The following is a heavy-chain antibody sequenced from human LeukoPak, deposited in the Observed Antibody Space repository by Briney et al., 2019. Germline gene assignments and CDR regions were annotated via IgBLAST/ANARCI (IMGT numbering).Heavy chain of an antibody. J-gene: IGHJ4*02. CDR3: ARDKDNSRFFDY. V-gene: IGHV3-30*04. CDR2: ISFDGTTK. Sequence: GGSLRLSCAASGFTFSDYTMHWVRQAPGRGLDWVAIISFDGTTKYYAASVKGRFTISRDNSENTLYLQMDSPRPEDTAVYYCARDKDNSRFFDYWGQGTQVTVSS. D-gene: IGHD6-13*01. CDR1: GFTFSDYT.